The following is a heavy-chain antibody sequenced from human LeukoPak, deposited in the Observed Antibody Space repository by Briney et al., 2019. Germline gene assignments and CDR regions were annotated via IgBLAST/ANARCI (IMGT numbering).Heavy chain of an antibody. CDR1: GFTFSDHY. Sequence: GGSLRLSCAASGFTFSDHYMDWVRQAPGKGLEWVGRTRNKANSYTTEYAASVKGRFTISRDDSKNSLYLQMNSLKTEDTAVYYCARWSGTRGNYYMDVWGKGTTVTVS. CDR3: ARWSGTRGNYYMDV. V-gene: IGHV3-72*01. CDR2: TRNKANSYTT. J-gene: IGHJ6*03. D-gene: IGHD1-7*01.